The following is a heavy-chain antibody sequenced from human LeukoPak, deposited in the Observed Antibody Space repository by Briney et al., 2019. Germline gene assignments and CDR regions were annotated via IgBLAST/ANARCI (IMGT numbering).Heavy chain of an antibody. D-gene: IGHD3-9*01. CDR2: INHSGST. J-gene: IGHJ4*02. CDR1: GGSFSGYY. Sequence: PSETLSLTCAVYGGSFSGYYWSWIRQPPGKGLEWIGEINHSGSTNYNPSLKSRVTISVDTSKNQFSLKLSSVTAADTAVYYCARGRNRDFDWLLPDYFDYWGQGTLVTVSS. CDR3: ARGRNRDFDWLLPDYFDY. V-gene: IGHV4-34*01.